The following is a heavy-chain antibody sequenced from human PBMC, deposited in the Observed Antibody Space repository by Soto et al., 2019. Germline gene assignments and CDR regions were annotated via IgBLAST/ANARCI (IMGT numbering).Heavy chain of an antibody. V-gene: IGHV1-3*01. CDR3: ARDLFCSGGSCKPT. Sequence: QVQLVQSGAEVKNPGALVKLSCKASGYYFAPYTIHWVRQAPGQSFEWMGWINAANGNTKYSQNFQGRVTFTRDASASTTYMEVTSLRSADTALYYCARDLFCSGGSCKPTWGQGTLVTVSS. CDR2: INAANGNT. D-gene: IGHD2-15*01. CDR1: GYYFAPYT. J-gene: IGHJ5*02.